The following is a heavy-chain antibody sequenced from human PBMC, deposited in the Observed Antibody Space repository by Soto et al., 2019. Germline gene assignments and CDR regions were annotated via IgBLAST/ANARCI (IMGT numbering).Heavy chain of an antibody. CDR3: AREWELRWFDP. CDR2: TYYRSKWYN. Sequence: SHTLSLTCAISGYSVSSNSAALNWIRQSPSRGLEWLGRTYYRSKWYNDYAVSVKSRITINPDTSKNQFSLQLNSVTPEDTAVYYCAREWELRWFDPWGQGTLVTVS. CDR1: GYSVSSNSAA. D-gene: IGHD1-26*01. V-gene: IGHV6-1*01. J-gene: IGHJ5*02.